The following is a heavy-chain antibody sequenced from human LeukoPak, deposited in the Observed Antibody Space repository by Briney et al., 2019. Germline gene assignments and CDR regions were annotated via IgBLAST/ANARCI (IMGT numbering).Heavy chain of an antibody. Sequence: GSLRLSCTASGFTFGDYAMTWVRQAPGEGLESIGYIYYSGSTNYNPSLKSRVTISVDTSKNQFSLKLSSVTAADTAVYYCARGGYSYGHYYYYYYMDVWGKGTTVTISS. CDR1: GFTFGDYA. J-gene: IGHJ6*03. V-gene: IGHV4-59*01. D-gene: IGHD5-18*01. CDR2: IYYSGST. CDR3: ARGGYSYGHYYYYYYMDV.